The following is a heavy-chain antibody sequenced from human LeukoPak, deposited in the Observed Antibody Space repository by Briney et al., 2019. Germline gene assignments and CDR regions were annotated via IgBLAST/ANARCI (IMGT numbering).Heavy chain of an antibody. J-gene: IGHJ4*02. CDR3: ARMGAIAGNSANVDF. CDR2: IYYSGST. CDR1: GGSFSGYY. Sequence: SETLSLTCAVYGGSFSGYYWSWIRQPPGKGLEWIGSIYYSGSTYYNPSLKSRVTISVDTSKNQFSLKLSSVTAADTAVYYCARMGAIAGNSANVDFWGQGTLVTVSS. D-gene: IGHD6-13*01. V-gene: IGHV4-34*01.